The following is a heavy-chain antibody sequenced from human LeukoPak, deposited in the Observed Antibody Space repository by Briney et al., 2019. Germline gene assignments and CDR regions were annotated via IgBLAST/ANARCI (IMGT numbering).Heavy chain of an antibody. CDR2: ISGRGDIT. CDR3: VRGDYGDYTLFDY. J-gene: IGHJ4*02. V-gene: IGHV3-23*01. D-gene: IGHD4-17*01. CDR1: GFTFDSYA. Sequence: GGSLRLSCAASGFTFDSYAMSWVRQAPGKGLEWVSLISGRGDITYYLDSVKGRFTVSRDNSKSTLFLQMSSLRAEDTAVYYCVRGDYGDYTLFDYWGQGTLVTVSS.